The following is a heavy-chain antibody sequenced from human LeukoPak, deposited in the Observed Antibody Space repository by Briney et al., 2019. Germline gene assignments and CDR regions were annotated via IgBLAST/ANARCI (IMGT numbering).Heavy chain of an antibody. V-gene: IGHV4-34*01. D-gene: IGHD2-15*01. CDR1: GGSFSGYY. CDR2: INHSGST. J-gene: IGHJ6*02. Sequence: SETLSLTRAVYGGSFSGYYWSWIRQPPGKGLEWIGEINHSGSTNYNPSLKSRVTISVDTSKNQFSLKLSSVTAADTAVYYCARVSHVVVAATGVYGMDVWGQGTTVTVSS. CDR3: ARVSHVVVAATGVYGMDV.